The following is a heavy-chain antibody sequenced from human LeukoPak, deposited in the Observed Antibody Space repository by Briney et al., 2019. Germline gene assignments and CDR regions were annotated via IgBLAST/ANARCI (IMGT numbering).Heavy chain of an antibody. V-gene: IGHV4-39*01. D-gene: IGHD2-21*01. J-gene: IGHJ4*02. CDR2: ITYRRSA. CDR1: GGSISSSSYY. Sequence: SETLSLTCTVSGGSISSSSYYWGWIRQPPGKGLQWLGEITYRRSADYNPSLKSRLTISIDVPQRQISLQLRSVTAADTAVYYCAAYGGDWNFDSWGQGTLVTVSS. CDR3: AAYGGDWNFDS.